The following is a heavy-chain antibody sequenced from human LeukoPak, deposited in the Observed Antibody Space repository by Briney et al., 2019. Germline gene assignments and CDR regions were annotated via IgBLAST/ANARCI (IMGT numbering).Heavy chain of an antibody. CDR3: AKSGGPRSPYYYSGMDV. CDR1: GFTFSTYS. D-gene: IGHD3-10*01. J-gene: IGHJ6*02. Sequence: GGSLRLSCAASGFTFSTYSMNWARQAPGKGLEWVSAVSGSRSSTYYADSVKGRFTISRASSKNTLYLQMSSLRAEDTAVYYCAKSGGPRSPYYYSGMDVWGRGTTVTVSS. V-gene: IGHV3-23*01. CDR2: VSGSRSST.